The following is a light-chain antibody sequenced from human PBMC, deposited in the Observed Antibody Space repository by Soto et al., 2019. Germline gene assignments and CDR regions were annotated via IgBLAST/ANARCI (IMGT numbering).Light chain of an antibody. V-gene: IGLV2-23*01. Sequence: QSALTQPASVSGSPGQSITISCTGTSSDVGNYNLVSWYQQHPGKAPKLMIYEASKRPSGVSYRFSGSKSGNTASLTISGLQAEDEADYYCCSYAGTSTFVFGTGTRSPS. CDR1: SSDVGNYNL. CDR3: CSYAGTSTFV. J-gene: IGLJ1*01. CDR2: EAS.